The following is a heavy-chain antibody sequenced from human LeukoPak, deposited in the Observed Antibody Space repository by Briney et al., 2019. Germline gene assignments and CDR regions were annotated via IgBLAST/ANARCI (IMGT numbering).Heavy chain of an antibody. Sequence: GGSLRLSCAASGFTFSNAWMRWVRQAPGKGLEWVGRIKSKSDGGTADYAAPVKGRFTISRDGSTNTLYLQMNSLKTEDTAVYYCSTVYYYYGSSVDYWGQGTLVTVSS. J-gene: IGHJ4*02. CDR1: GFTFSNAW. D-gene: IGHD3-22*01. CDR2: IKSKSDGGTA. V-gene: IGHV3-15*01. CDR3: STVYYYYGSSVDY.